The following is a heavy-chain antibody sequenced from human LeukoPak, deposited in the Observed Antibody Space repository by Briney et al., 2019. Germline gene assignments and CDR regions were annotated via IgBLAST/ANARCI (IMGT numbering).Heavy chain of an antibody. D-gene: IGHD2-15*01. Sequence: HPGGSLRLSCAASGFTFSTYWMTWVRQAPGKGLEWVANIKQDGSEKYYVDSVRGRFTISRDNAKNSLYLQMNSLRAEDTAVYYCAREYCSGGSCYSGSFDYWGQGTLVTVSS. CDR1: GFTFSTYW. V-gene: IGHV3-7*05. CDR2: IKQDGSEK. CDR3: AREYCSGGSCYSGSFDY. J-gene: IGHJ4*02.